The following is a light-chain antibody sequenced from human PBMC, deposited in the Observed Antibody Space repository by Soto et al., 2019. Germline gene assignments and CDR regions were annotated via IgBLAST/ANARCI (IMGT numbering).Light chain of an antibody. CDR2: GAS. Sequence: EIVLTQSPGTLSLSPGERATLSCRASQSVTSSYLAWYQQKPGQAPRLLIYGASSRATGIPDRFSGSGSETDCTLTISRLEPEEFAVYYCQQYGSSPRTFGQGTKVEIK. CDR3: QQYGSSPRT. V-gene: IGKV3-20*01. CDR1: QSVTSSY. J-gene: IGKJ1*01.